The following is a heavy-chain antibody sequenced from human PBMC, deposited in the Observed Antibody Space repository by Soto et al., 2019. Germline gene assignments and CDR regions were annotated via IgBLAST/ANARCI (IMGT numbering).Heavy chain of an antibody. V-gene: IGHV3-30-3*01. CDR2: ISYDGSNK. D-gene: IGHD1-26*01. CDR3: ARDDPDSPPTYGMDV. J-gene: IGHJ6*02. CDR1: GFTFSSYA. Sequence: PGGSLRLSCAASGFTFSSYAMHWVRQAPGKGLEWVAVISYDGSNKYYADSVKGRFTISRDNSKNTLYLQMNSLRAEDTAVYYCARDDPDSPPTYGMDVWGQGTTVTVSS.